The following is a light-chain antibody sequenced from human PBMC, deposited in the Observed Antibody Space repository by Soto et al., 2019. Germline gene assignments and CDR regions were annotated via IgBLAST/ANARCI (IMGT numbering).Light chain of an antibody. CDR3: SSYVDSNNFYVV. V-gene: IGLV2-8*01. Sequence: QSALTQPPSASGSPGQSVTISCTGTSSDVGDYNFVSWYQQHPGKAPKLMIYEVSKRPSGVPDRFSGSKSGNTASLTVSGLQAEDEADYYCSSYVDSNNFYVVFGGGTKLTVL. J-gene: IGLJ2*01. CDR1: SSDVGDYNF. CDR2: EVS.